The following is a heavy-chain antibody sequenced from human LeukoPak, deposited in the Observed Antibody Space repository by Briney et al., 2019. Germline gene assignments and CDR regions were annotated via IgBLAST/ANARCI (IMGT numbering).Heavy chain of an antibody. CDR3: AREEDYAANPAPGDY. D-gene: IGHD4-23*01. Sequence: GSVKVSCKASGYTFTGYYMHWVRQAPGQGLEWMGWINPNSGGTNYAQRFQGRVTMTRDTSISTAYIELSRLRSDDTAVYYCAREEDYAANPAPGDYWGQGTLVTVSS. CDR2: INPNSGGT. J-gene: IGHJ4*02. V-gene: IGHV1-2*02. CDR1: GYTFTGYY.